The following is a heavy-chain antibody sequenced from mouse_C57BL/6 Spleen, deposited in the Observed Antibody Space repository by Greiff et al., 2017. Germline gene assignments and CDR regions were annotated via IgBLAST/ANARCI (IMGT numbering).Heavy chain of an antibody. CDR2: IDPSDSET. CDR3: ARVDYYNAMDY. Sequence: VQLQQPGAELVRPGSSVKLSCKASGYTFTSYWMHWVKQRPIQGLEWIGNIDPSDSETHYNQKFKDKATLTVDKSSSTAYMQLSSLTSEDSAVYYCARVDYYNAMDYWGQGTSVTVSS. CDR1: GYTFTSYW. V-gene: IGHV1-52*01. D-gene: IGHD2-4*01. J-gene: IGHJ4*01.